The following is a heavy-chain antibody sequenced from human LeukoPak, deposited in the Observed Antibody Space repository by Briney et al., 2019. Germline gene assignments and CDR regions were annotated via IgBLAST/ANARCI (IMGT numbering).Heavy chain of an antibody. CDR1: GFTFTDFA. J-gene: IGHJ5*02. D-gene: IGHD1-26*01. Sequence: PGGSLRLSCAVSGFTFTDFAVARVRQAPGKALEWVSSLSGGGYATYYADSVTGRFTISRDSSTNTLFLQMDSLGAEDTAVYYCAKGKSVGAIDWFDPWGQGTLVTVSS. CDR3: AKGKSVGAIDWFDP. V-gene: IGHV3-23*01. CDR2: LSGGGYAT.